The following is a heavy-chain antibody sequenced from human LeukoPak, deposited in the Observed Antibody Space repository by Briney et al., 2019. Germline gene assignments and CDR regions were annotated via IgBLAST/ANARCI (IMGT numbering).Heavy chain of an antibody. V-gene: IGHV5-51*01. CDR3: ATRQYSPWTFDI. J-gene: IGHJ3*02. Sequence: GESLKISCKGSGYTFTNYWIAWVRQMPGKGLEWMGIIYPGDSDTRYSPSFQGQVTISADKSISTAYLQWSSLKASDTAMYYCATRQYSPWTFDIWGQGTMVTVSS. CDR1: GYTFTNYW. D-gene: IGHD2-15*01. CDR2: IYPGDSDT.